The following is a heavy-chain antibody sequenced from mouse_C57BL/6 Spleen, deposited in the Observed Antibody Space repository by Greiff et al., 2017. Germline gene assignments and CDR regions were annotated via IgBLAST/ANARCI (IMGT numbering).Heavy chain of an antibody. Sequence: VQLKESVAELVRPGASVKLSCTASGFNIKNTYMHWVKQRPEQGLEWIGRIDPANGNTKYAPKFQGKATITADTSSNTAYLQLSSLTSEDTAIYYCADTAQATAWFAYWGQGTLVTVSA. V-gene: IGHV14-3*01. CDR1: GFNIKNTY. D-gene: IGHD3-2*02. CDR3: ADTAQATAWFAY. CDR2: IDPANGNT. J-gene: IGHJ3*01.